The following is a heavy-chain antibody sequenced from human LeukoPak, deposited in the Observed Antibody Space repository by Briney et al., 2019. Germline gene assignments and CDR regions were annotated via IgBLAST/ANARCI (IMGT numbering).Heavy chain of an antibody. CDR1: GFTFSNCY. J-gene: IGHJ6*03. V-gene: IGHV3-21*01. CDR3: APASRGYSYGTSPYYYSYMDV. D-gene: IGHD5-18*01. CDR2: IINNGGYT. Sequence: PAGTLRLSCAASGFTFSNCYMNCFLQAPGKGLQGVSSIINNGGYTYYAASVKGRFTISIDNSKNSLYLQLNSLTAEDTAVYYCAPASRGYSYGTSPYYYSYMDVWGKGTTVTVSS.